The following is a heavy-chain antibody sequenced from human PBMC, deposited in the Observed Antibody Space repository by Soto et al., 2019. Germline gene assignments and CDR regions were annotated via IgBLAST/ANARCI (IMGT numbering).Heavy chain of an antibody. CDR1: GGSFSGYY. J-gene: IGHJ4*02. CDR2: INHSGST. D-gene: IGHD6-13*01. V-gene: IGHV4-34*01. Sequence: SETLSLTCAVYGGSFSGYYWSWIRQPPGKGLEWIGEINHSGSTNYNPSLKSRVTISVDTSKNQFSLKLSSVTAADTAVYYCARSYSSSWYPFGYWGQGTLVTVSS. CDR3: ARSYSSSWYPFGY.